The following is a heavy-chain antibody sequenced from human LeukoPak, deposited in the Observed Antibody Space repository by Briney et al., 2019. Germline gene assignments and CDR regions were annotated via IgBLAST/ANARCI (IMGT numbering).Heavy chain of an antibody. CDR2: IGFDGSKE. Sequence: GGSLRLSCVASGFIFTTYGMHRVRQAPGPGLEWVAFIGFDGSKEDYGESVKGRFTISRDNAKNTLYLQMNCLRFEAPAVLYFPGVPIAAAAHWFNPWGQAT. D-gene: IGHD6-13*01. J-gene: IGHJ5*02. CDR1: GFIFTTYG. CDR3: PGVPIAAAAHWFNP. V-gene: IGHV3-30*02.